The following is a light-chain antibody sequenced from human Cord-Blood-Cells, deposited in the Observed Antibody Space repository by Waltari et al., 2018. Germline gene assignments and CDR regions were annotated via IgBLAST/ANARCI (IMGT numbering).Light chain of an antibody. J-gene: IGLJ3*02. Sequence: QSVLTQPPSASGTPGQRVTISCSGSSSNIGSNTVNWYQQLPGTAPKLLIYSNNQRPSGVPDGFSGSNSGTSASLAISGLQSEDEADYYCAAWDDSLNGWVFGGGTKLTVL. CDR3: AAWDDSLNGWV. CDR2: SNN. V-gene: IGLV1-44*01. CDR1: SSNIGSNT.